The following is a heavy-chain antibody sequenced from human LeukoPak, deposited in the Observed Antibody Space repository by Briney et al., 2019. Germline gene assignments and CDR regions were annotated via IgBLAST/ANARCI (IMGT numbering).Heavy chain of an antibody. Sequence: ASVKVSCKASGGTFSSYAISWVRQAPGQGLEWMGRIIPIFGTANYAQKFQGRVTITTDESTSTAYMELSSLRFEDMAVYYRARVYGGNSQTIDYYCVYWGQGTLVTVSS. J-gene: IGHJ4*02. D-gene: IGHD4-23*01. CDR3: ARVYGGNSQTIDYYCVY. CDR1: GGTFSSYA. V-gene: IGHV1-69*05. CDR2: IIPIFGTA.